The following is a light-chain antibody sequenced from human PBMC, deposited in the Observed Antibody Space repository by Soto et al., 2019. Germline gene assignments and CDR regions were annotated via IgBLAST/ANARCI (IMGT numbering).Light chain of an antibody. CDR3: HQRSTWPIT. Sequence: EIVLTQSPATLSLSPGERATLSCRASQSVATYVAWYQQKPGQAPRLLIYAASNRATGIPARFSGSGSGTDLTLTISSLEPEDFAAYYCHQRSTWPITFGQGTRLEIK. CDR2: AAS. CDR1: QSVATY. V-gene: IGKV3-11*01. J-gene: IGKJ5*01.